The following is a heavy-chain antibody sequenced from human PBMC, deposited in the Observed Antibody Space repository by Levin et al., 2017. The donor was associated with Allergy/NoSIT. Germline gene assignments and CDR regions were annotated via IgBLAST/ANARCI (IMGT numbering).Heavy chain of an antibody. Sequence: SQTLSLTCTVSGGSISSSSYYWGWIRQPPGKGLEWIGSIYYSGSTYYNPSLKSRVTISVDTSKNQFSLKLSSVTAADTAVYYCAGLEGGGNPEAAIDYWGQGTLVTVSS. J-gene: IGHJ4*02. V-gene: IGHV4-39*01. D-gene: IGHD4-23*01. CDR1: GGSISSSSYY. CDR2: IYYSGST. CDR3: AGLEGGGNPEAAIDY.